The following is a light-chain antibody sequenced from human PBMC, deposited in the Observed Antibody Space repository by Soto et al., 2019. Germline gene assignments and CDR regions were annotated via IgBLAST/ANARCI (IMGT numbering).Light chain of an antibody. CDR3: SSYTSSSTPHV. CDR2: EVS. Sequence: QSALTQPASVSGSPGQSITISCTGTSSDVGGYNYVSWYQQHPGKAPKLMIYEVSNRPPGVSNRFSGSKSGNTASLTISGLQAEDEADYYCSSYTSSSTPHVFGTGTKLTVL. V-gene: IGLV2-14*01. J-gene: IGLJ1*01. CDR1: SSDVGGYNY.